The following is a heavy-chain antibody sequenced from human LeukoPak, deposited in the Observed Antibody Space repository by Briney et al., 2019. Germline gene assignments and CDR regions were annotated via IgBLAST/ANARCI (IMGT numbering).Heavy chain of an antibody. D-gene: IGHD2-15*01. CDR1: GYTFTAYY. CDR2: INPNSGGT. J-gene: IGHJ4*02. CDR3: AKVSKLGCSGVSCYSAFDY. V-gene: IGHV1-2*02. Sequence: ASVKVSCEASGYTFTAYYIHWVRQAPGQGLEWMGWINPNSGGTDYVQKFQGRVTMTRDTSISTAYMELNRLTSDDAAVYYCAKVSKLGCSGVSCYSAFDYWGQGSLVTVSS.